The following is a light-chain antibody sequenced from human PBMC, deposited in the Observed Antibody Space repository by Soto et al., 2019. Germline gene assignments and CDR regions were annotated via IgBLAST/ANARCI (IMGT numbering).Light chain of an antibody. V-gene: IGKV2-24*01. CDR3: MQSLQLRT. J-gene: IGKJ1*01. CDR1: RSLLHSDGNTY. Sequence: DIVLTQTPLSSPVTLGQPASFSCRSSRSLLHSDGNTYLSWLHQRPGQPPRLLIYQISKRLSGVPVRFSGSGAGTSFTLKISRVEAQDGGIYFCMQSLQLRTFGQGTKVEI. CDR2: QIS.